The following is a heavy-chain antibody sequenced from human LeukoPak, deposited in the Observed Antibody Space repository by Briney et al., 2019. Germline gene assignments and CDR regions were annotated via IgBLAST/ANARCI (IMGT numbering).Heavy chain of an antibody. J-gene: IGHJ3*02. D-gene: IGHD3-22*01. CDR1: GFTFSSYA. CDR3: ARAGYYDTPSAFDI. Sequence: GGSLRLSCAASGFTFSSYAMHWVRQAPGKGLEWVAVISYDGSNKYYADSVKGRFTISRDNSKNTLYLQMNSLRAEDTAVYYCARAGYYDTPSAFDIWGQGTMVTVSS. CDR2: ISYDGSNK. V-gene: IGHV3-30*04.